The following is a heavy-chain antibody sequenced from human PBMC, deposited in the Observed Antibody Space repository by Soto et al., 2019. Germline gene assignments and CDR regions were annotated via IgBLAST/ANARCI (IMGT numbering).Heavy chain of an antibody. D-gene: IGHD5-12*01. CDR2: IIPILGIA. J-gene: IGHJ4*02. Sequence: QVQLVQSGAEVKKPGSSVKVSCKASGGTFSSYTISWVRQAPGQGLEWMGRIIPILGIANYAQKFQGRVTITSYKSTSTSDMELSSLRSEDTAVYYCAGLGSYSGYEYWGQGTLVTVSS. V-gene: IGHV1-69*02. CDR3: AGLGSYSGYEY. CDR1: GGTFSSYT.